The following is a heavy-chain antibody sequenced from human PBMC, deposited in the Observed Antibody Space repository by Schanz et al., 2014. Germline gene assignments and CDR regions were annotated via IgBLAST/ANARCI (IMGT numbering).Heavy chain of an antibody. J-gene: IGHJ4*02. CDR3: AKEKEELAADGSFFDY. D-gene: IGHD6-13*01. Sequence: QVQLVESGGGVVQPGKSMRLSCAASGFAFSDYGMHWVRQAPGKGLEWVGFISFDGRNTGYAHSVKGRFTISRDNSKNTVNLQMNSLRAEDTAVYYFAKEKEELAADGSFFDYWGQGTLVTVSS. CDR2: ISFDGRNT. CDR1: GFAFSDYG. V-gene: IGHV3-30*18.